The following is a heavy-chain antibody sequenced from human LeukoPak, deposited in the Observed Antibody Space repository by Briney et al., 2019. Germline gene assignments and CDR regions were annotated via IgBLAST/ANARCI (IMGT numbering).Heavy chain of an antibody. CDR2: IDYEGGTT. CDR1: GFTFSNYW. D-gene: IGHD6-13*01. V-gene: IGHV3-74*01. J-gene: IGHJ5*02. CDR3: VRDLQRHYLGVAVAGRRRWFDP. Sequence: GGSLRLSCAASGFTFSNYWMHWVRQVPGKGLVWVSRIDYEGGTTDYADSVEGRFTISRDNAKNTLYLQMNSLRAEDTAIYYCVRDLQRHYLGVAVAGRRRWFDPWGQGTLVTVSS.